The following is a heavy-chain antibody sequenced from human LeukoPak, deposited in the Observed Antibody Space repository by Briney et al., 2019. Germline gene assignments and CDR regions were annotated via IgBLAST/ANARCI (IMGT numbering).Heavy chain of an antibody. D-gene: IGHD5-12*01. V-gene: IGHV1-8*01. J-gene: IGHJ5*02. CDR1: GYTFTSYD. CDR3: AREGYEASGYEA. CDR2: MNPNSGNT. Sequence: GASVKVSRKASGYTFTSYDINWVRQATGQGLEWMGWMNPNSGNTGYAQKFQGRVTMTRNTSISTAYMELSSLRSEDTAVYYCAREGYEASGYEAWGQGTLVTVSS.